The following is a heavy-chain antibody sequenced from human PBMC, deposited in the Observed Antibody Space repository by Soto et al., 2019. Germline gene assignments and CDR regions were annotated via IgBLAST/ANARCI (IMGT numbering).Heavy chain of an antibody. D-gene: IGHD5-18*01. CDR3: ARGSPGYSYGYDDY. CDR1: GYTSTSYD. CDR2: MSPNSGNT. V-gene: IGHV1-8*01. Sequence: ASVKVPCKASGYTSTSYDINWVRQAPGQGLEWMAWMSPNSGNTGYAQKFQGRVTMTRNTSKSTAYMELSSLRSEDTAVYCCARGSPGYSYGYDDYWGQGTLVTVSS. J-gene: IGHJ4*02.